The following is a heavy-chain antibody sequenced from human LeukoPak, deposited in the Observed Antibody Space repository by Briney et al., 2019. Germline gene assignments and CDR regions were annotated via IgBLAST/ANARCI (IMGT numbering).Heavy chain of an antibody. Sequence: SETLSLTCTVSGGSISSYYWSWIRQPPVKGLEWIGYIYYSGSTNYNPSLKSRVTISVDTSKNQFSLKLSSVTAADTAVYYCARHNLRWLEAFDIWGQGTMVTVSS. J-gene: IGHJ3*02. V-gene: IGHV4-59*08. D-gene: IGHD6-19*01. CDR3: ARHNLRWLEAFDI. CDR1: GGSISSYY. CDR2: IYYSGST.